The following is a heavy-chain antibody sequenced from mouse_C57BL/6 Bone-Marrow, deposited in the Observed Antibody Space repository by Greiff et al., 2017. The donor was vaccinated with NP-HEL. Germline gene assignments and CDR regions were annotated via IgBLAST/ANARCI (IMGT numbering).Heavy chain of an antibody. V-gene: IGHV1-81*01. D-gene: IGHD2-5*01. CDR3: ASAYYSNSPWFAY. J-gene: IGHJ3*01. Sequence: VQLLESGAELARPGASVKLSCKASGYTFTSYGISWVKQRTGQGLEWIGEIYPRSGNTYYNEKFKGKATLTADKSSSTAYMELRSLTSEDSAVYFCASAYYSNSPWFAYWGQGTLVTVSA. CDR1: GYTFTSYG. CDR2: IYPRSGNT.